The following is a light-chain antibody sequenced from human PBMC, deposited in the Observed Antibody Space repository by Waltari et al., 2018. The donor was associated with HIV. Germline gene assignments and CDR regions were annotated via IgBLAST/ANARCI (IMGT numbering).Light chain of an antibody. J-gene: IGLJ3*02. CDR3: AVWDDSLNGLWV. CDR1: NSSIGTNT. V-gene: IGLV1-44*01. CDR2: NTN. Sequence: QSELTQPPSASGTPGQRVPISCSGRNSSIGTNTVNWYQHPQGMAPKLLIFNTNQRPSGVPDRFSGSKSGTSASLAISGLQSEDEADYFCAVWDDSLNGLWVFGGGTKVTVL.